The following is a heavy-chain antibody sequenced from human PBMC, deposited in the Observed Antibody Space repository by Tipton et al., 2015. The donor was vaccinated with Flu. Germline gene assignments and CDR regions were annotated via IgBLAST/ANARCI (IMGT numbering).Heavy chain of an antibody. D-gene: IGHD3-3*01. Sequence: QLVQSGAEVKKPGESLKISCKGSGYSFTSYWIGWVRQMPGKGLEWMGIIYPGDSDTRYSPSFQGQVTISADKSISTAYLQWSSLKASDTAMYYCARLPFYYDFWSGYYTHYYSYGMDVWGQGTTVTVSS. CDR2: IYPGDSDT. J-gene: IGHJ6*02. CDR3: ARLPFYYDFWSGYYTHYYSYGMDV. CDR1: GYSFTSYW. V-gene: IGHV5-51*01.